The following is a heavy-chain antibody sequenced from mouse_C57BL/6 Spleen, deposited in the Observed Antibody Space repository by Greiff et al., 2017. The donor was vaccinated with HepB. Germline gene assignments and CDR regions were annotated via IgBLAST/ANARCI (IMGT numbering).Heavy chain of an antibody. D-gene: IGHD3-2*02. CDR3: ARPQTAQATKAMDD. CDR2: ISSGSSTI. Sequence: EVKLVESGGGLVKPGGSLKLSCAASGFTFSDYGMHWVRQAPEKGLEWVAYISSGSSTIYYADTVKGRFTISRDNAKNTLFLQMTSLRSEDTAMYYCARPQTAQATKAMDDWGQGTSVTVSS. V-gene: IGHV5-17*01. J-gene: IGHJ4*01. CDR1: GFTFSDYG.